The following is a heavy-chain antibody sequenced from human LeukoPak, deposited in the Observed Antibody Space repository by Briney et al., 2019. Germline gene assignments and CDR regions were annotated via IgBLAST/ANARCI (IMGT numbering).Heavy chain of an antibody. CDR3: ARDAWYSSGWYTY. V-gene: IGHV3-30*04. J-gene: IGHJ4*02. D-gene: IGHD6-19*01. CDR1: GFTFSSYA. Sequence: GRSLRLSCAASGFTFSSYAMHWVRQAPGKGLEWVAVISYDGSNKYYADSVKDRFTISRDNSKNTLYLQMNSLRAEDTAVYYCARDAWYSSGWYTYWGQGTLVTVSS. CDR2: ISYDGSNK.